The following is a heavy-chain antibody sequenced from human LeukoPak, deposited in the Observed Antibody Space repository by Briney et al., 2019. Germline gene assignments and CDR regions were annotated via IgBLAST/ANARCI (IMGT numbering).Heavy chain of an antibody. J-gene: IGHJ6*02. CDR3: ARVVRRDYYYGMDV. Sequence: GASVKVSCKAAGYTFTTYAMHWVRQAPGQRLEWMGWINAGNGNTKYSQKFQGRVTIIRDTSASTAYMELSSLRSEDTALYYCARVVRRDYYYGMDVWGQGTTVTVSS. CDR2: INAGNGNT. D-gene: IGHD3-10*01. CDR1: GYTFTTYA. V-gene: IGHV1-3*01.